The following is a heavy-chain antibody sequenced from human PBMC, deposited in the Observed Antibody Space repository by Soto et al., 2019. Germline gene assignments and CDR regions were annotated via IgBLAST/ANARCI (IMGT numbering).Heavy chain of an antibody. D-gene: IGHD3-22*01. CDR3: ARGAQIGGGYYQKGGYYYYGMDV. CDR2: INSDGSST. V-gene: IGHV3-74*01. Sequence: GGSLRLSCAASGFTFSSYWMHWVRQAPGKGLVWVSRINSDGSSTSYADSVKGRFTIPRDNAKNTLYLQMNSLRAEDTAVYYCARGAQIGGGYYQKGGYYYYGMDVWGQGTTVTVSS. CDR1: GFTFSSYW. J-gene: IGHJ6*02.